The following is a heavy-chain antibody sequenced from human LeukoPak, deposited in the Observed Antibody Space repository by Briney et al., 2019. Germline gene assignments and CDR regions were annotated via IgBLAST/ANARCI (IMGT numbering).Heavy chain of an antibody. CDR3: AKVGVPATMELGTRGVATTIELDY. CDR1: GFTFSSYE. V-gene: IGHV3-48*03. D-gene: IGHD2-2*01. J-gene: IGHJ4*02. Sequence: PGGSLRLSCAASGFTFSSYEMNWVRQAPGKGLEWVAYISTSGSDIYYADSVKGRFTISRDNAKNSLYLQMNSLRAEDTAVYYCAKVGVPATMELGTRGVATTIELDYWGQGTLVTVSS. CDR2: ISTSGSDI.